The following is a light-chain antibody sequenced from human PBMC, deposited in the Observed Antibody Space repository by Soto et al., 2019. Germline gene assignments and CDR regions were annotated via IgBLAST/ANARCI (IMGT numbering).Light chain of an antibody. Sequence: AIQMTQSPSSLSASVGDRVTITCRASQGIRNDLGWYQQKPGKAPKLLIYAASILQSGVPSRFSGSGSGTDLPLTISSLQPEDFATYYCLQDYNYPWTFGQGTKVEIK. CDR1: QGIRND. V-gene: IGKV1-6*01. J-gene: IGKJ1*01. CDR2: AAS. CDR3: LQDYNYPWT.